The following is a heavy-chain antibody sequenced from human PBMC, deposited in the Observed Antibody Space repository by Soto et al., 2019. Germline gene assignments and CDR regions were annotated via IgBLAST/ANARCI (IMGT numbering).Heavy chain of an antibody. V-gene: IGHV3-23*01. CDR2: ISGSGGST. CDR1: GFTFSSYA. J-gene: IGHJ3*02. CDR3: AKDQDSPYQLDAFDI. D-gene: IGHD1-1*01. Sequence: PVGSLRLSCAASGFTFSSYAMSWVRQAPGKGLEWVSAISGSGGSTYYADSVKGRFTISRDNSKNTLYLQMNSLRAEDTAVYYCAKDQDSPYQLDAFDIWGQGTMVTVSS.